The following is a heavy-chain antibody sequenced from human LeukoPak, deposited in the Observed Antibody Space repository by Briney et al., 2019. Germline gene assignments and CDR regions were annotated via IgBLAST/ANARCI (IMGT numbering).Heavy chain of an antibody. D-gene: IGHD3-10*01. CDR1: GFSFSSNW. J-gene: IGHJ3*02. V-gene: IGHV3-7*03. CDR3: AREKGIMVREMALDI. CDR2: IKQDGSEK. Sequence: GGSLRLSCGASGFSFSSNWMSWVRQAPGRWLEWVANIKQDGSEKHYVDSVKGRFTISRDNGKNSLYLQMNSLRAEDTAVYYCAREKGIMVREMALDIWGQGTMVTVSS.